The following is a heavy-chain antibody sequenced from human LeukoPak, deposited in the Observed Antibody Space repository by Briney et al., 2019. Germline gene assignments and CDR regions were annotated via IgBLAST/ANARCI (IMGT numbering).Heavy chain of an antibody. V-gene: IGHV3-53*01. Sequence: PGGSLRLSCAASGFTVSSNYMSWVRQAPGKGLEWVSVINSGGSTYYADSAKGRFTISRDNSKNTLYLQMNSLRAEDTAVYYCARVRRTGYLPGPYYYMDVWGKGTTVTVSS. CDR2: INSGGST. J-gene: IGHJ6*03. CDR1: GFTVSSNY. CDR3: ARVRRTGYLPGPYYYMDV. D-gene: IGHD3/OR15-3a*01.